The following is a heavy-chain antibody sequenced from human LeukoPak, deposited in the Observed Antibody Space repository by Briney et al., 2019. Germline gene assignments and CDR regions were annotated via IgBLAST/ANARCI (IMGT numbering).Heavy chain of an antibody. CDR2: ISSSSSYI. J-gene: IGHJ3*02. V-gene: IGHV3-21*01. CDR1: GFTFSSYS. CDR3: ARDQELRYLDWLLNRDAFDI. D-gene: IGHD3-9*01. Sequence: GGSLRLACAASGFTFSSYSMNWVRQAPGKGLEWVSSISSSSSYIYYADSVKGRFTISRDNAKNSLYLQMNSLRAEDTAVYYCARDQELRYLDWLLNRDAFDIWGQGTMVTVSS.